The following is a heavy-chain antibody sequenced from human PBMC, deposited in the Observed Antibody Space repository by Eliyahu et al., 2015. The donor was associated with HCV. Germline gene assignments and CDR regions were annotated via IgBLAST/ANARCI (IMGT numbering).Heavy chain of an antibody. Sequence: EVQLVESGGGLVKPGGSLRLSCVXSGFPFSSYTMNWVRQAXGKGLEWVASISXRNDYIYYADSVKGRFTISKDDAKTSLYLQVSSLRVEDTAVYYCGRSGGSAYYPDYWGQGTLVTVSS. D-gene: IGHD3-3*01. CDR1: GFPFSSYT. CDR3: GRSGGSAYYPDY. CDR2: ISXRNDYI. V-gene: IGHV3-21*01. J-gene: IGHJ4*02.